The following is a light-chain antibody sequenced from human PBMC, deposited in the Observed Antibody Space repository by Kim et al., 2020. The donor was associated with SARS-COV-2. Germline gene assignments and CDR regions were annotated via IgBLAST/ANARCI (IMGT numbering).Light chain of an antibody. J-gene: IGLJ3*02. CDR2: RDT. CDR3: QVWDSSTWV. V-gene: IGLV3-9*01. CDR1: NIVTKN. Sequence: SGALGQTARITRGGNNIVTKNVHWYQQKPGQAPVLVMYRDTNRPSGIPERFSGSNSGNTATLTISRAQAGDEADYYCQVWDSSTWVFGGGTQLTVL.